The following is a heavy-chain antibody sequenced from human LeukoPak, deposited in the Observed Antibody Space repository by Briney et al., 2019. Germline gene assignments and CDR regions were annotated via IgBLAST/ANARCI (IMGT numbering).Heavy chain of an antibody. J-gene: IGHJ6*02. CDR2: INTNTGNP. V-gene: IGHV7-4-1*02. Sequence: PAASVKVSCKASGGTFSSYAISWVRQAPGQGLEWMGWINTNTGNPTYAQGFTGRFVFSLDTSVSTAYLQISSLKAEDTAVYYCARDHEGYSYGYLGYYGMDVWGQGTTVTVSS. D-gene: IGHD5-18*01. CDR3: ARDHEGYSYGYLGYYGMDV. CDR1: GGTFSSYA.